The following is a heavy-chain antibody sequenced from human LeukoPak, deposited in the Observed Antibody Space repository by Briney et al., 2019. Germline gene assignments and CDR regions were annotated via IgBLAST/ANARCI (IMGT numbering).Heavy chain of an antibody. CDR2: ISASNGKT. CDR3: ARDRSYYYDSSGYINFDAFDI. J-gene: IGHJ3*02. Sequence: ASVKVSCKASGYTFTSYGISWVRQAPGQGLEWMGWISASNGKTNYAQKLQGRVTMTTDTSTSTAYMELRSLRSDDTAVYYCARDRSYYYDSSGYINFDAFDIWGQGTMVTVSS. CDR1: GYTFTSYG. V-gene: IGHV1-18*01. D-gene: IGHD3-22*01.